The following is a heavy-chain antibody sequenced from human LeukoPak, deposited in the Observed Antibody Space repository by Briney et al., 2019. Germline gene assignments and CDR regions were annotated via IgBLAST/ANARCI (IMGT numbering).Heavy chain of an antibody. CDR1: GGSFSGYY. J-gene: IGHJ5*02. Sequence: SETLSLTCAVYGGSFSGYYWSWIRQSPGKGLEWIGEINHSGSTNYNPSLKSRVTMSVDTSKNQFSLNLISVTAADTAVYYCARTSDSSSRSDLNWFDPWGQGTLVTVSS. D-gene: IGHD6-13*01. CDR3: ARTSDSSSRSDLNWFDP. V-gene: IGHV4-34*01. CDR2: INHSGST.